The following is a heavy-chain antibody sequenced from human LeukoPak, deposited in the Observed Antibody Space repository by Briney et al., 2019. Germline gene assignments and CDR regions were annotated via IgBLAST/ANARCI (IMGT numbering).Heavy chain of an antibody. CDR2: IYCSGST. D-gene: IGHD2-2*01. CDR3: ARGRDIVVVPANSYYFDY. V-gene: IGHV4-31*03. CDR1: GGSISSGGYY. J-gene: IGHJ4*02. Sequence: SQTLSLTCTVSGGSISSGGYYWSWIRQHPGKGLEWIGYIYCSGSTYYNPSLKSRVTISVDTSKNQFSLKLSSVTAADTAVYYCARGRDIVVVPANSYYFDYWGQGTLVTVSS.